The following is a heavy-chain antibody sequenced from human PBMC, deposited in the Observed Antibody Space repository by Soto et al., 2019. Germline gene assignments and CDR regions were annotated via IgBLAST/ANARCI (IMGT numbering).Heavy chain of an antibody. D-gene: IGHD6-13*01. V-gene: IGHV3-15*01. Sequence: PVGSLRLSCAASGFTFSNAWMSWVRQAPGKGLEWVGRIKSKTDGGTTDYAAPVKGRFTISRDDSKNTLYLQMNSLKTEDTAVYYCTTDLGAAAGTGYYYYGMDVWGQGTTVTVSS. CDR2: IKSKTDGGTT. CDR3: TTDLGAAAGTGYYYYGMDV. J-gene: IGHJ6*02. CDR1: GFTFSNAW.